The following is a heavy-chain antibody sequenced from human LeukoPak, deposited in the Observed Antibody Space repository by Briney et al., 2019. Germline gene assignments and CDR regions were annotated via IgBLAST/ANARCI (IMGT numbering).Heavy chain of an antibody. V-gene: IGHV3-53*01. D-gene: IGHD1-7*01. CDR1: GFTVSSNY. Sequence: GGSLRLSCAASGFTVSSNYMSWVRQAPGKGLEWVSVIYSGGSTYYAGSVRGRFTISRDNSKNTLYLQMNSLRAEDTAVYYCARTGTTRSGAFDIWGQGTMVTVSS. J-gene: IGHJ3*02. CDR3: ARTGTTRSGAFDI. CDR2: IYSGGST.